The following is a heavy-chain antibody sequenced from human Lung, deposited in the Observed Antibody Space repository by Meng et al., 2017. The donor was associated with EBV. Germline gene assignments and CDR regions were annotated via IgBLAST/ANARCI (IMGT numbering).Heavy chain of an antibody. J-gene: IGHJ4*02. CDR3: ARFSSGYFFGY. D-gene: IGHD3-22*01. V-gene: IGHV1-3*01. Sequence: QAQLGQSGAEVKRPGASVKVSCKASGYTFTHYPIHWVRQAPGQRLEWMGWINAGNGNTRYSQKFQGSVTITRDTSATTAYMELGSLRSEDTAVYYCARFSSGYFFGYWGQGTLVTVSS. CDR1: GYTFTHYP. CDR2: INAGNGNT.